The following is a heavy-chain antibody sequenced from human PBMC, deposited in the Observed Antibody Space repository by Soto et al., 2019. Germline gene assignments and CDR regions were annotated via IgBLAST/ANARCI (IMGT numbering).Heavy chain of an antibody. D-gene: IGHD6-19*01. V-gene: IGHV6-1*01. CDR1: GDSVSSNSAA. CDR2: TYYRSKWYN. Sequence: KQSQTLSLTCAISGDSVSSNSAAWNWIRKSPSRGLEWLGRTYYRSKWYNDYAVSVKSRIIINPDTSKNQFSLQLNSVTPEDTAVYYCARDSSLPSYSSGWYFYYWVQGTLVTVSS. J-gene: IGHJ4*02. CDR3: ARDSSLPSYSSGWYFYY.